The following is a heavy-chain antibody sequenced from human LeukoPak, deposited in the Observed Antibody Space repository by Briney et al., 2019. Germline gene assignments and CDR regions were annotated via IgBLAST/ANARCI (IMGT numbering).Heavy chain of an antibody. CDR3: AKDERYCSSTSCSFDY. V-gene: IGHV3-23*01. J-gene: IGHJ4*02. D-gene: IGHD2-2*01. CDR2: ISGSGGST. CDR1: GFTFSSYA. Sequence: GGSLRLSCAASGFTFSSYAMSWVRQAPGKGLEWVSAISGSGGSTYYADSVKGRFTISRDNSKNTLYLQMNSLRAEDTAVYYCAKDERYCSSTSCSFDYWGQGTLVTVSS.